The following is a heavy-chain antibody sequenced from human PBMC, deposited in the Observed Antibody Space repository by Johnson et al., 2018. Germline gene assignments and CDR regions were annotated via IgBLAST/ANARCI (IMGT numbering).Heavy chain of an antibody. CDR3: AGWGGHNDLDY. CDR1: GFTFSRSG. J-gene: IGHJ4*02. Sequence: QLVQSGGGVVQPGKSLRLSCAASGFTFSRSGMHWVRQAPGKGLEWLAVISHDGTNKYYLESVKGRFTISRDNSQNTLDLQMNSLRGDDTAVYYCAGWGGHNDLDYWGQGTLVTVSS. D-gene: IGHD1-1*01. CDR2: ISHDGTNK. V-gene: IGHV3-30*03.